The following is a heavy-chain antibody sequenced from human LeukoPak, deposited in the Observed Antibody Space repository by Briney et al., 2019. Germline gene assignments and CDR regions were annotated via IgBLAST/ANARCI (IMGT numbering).Heavy chain of an antibody. V-gene: IGHV1-18*01. CDR1: GYSFVGHG. D-gene: IGHD6-13*01. CDR2: FNPENGNT. J-gene: IGHJ4*02. Sequence: ASVKASCKASGYSFVGHGITWVRQAPGQALEGMGWFNPENGNTNYAQKVQGRVTMTADTSTSTSYMELRSLRSDDTAVYYCAREHSSSWDQFDYWGQGTLVTVSS. CDR3: AREHSSSWDQFDY.